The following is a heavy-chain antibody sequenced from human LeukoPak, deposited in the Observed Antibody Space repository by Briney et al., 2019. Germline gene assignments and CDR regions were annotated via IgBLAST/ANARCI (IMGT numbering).Heavy chain of an antibody. J-gene: IGHJ5*02. V-gene: IGHV4-39*01. CDR1: GGSISSSSYY. CDR2: IYDSGDT. Sequence: SETLSLTCTVAGGSISSSSYYWGWIRQPPGKGLEWIGSIYDSGDTYYNPSLKSRVTISVDTSKNQFSLKLSSVTAADTAVYYCASDCCTTSCYGSDRWGQGTLVTVSS. D-gene: IGHD2-2*01. CDR3: ASDCCTTSCYGSDR.